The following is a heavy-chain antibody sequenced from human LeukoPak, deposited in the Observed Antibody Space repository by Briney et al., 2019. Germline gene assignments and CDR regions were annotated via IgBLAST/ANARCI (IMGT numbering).Heavy chain of an antibody. CDR1: GGSFSGYY. J-gene: IGHJ6*02. Sequence: TSETLSLTCAVYGGSFSGYYWSWIRQPPGKGLEWIGEINHSGSTNYNPSLKSRVTILVDTSKNQFSLKLSSVTAADTAVYYCARGGIAAAGPYYYYYYGMDVWGQGTTVTVSS. V-gene: IGHV4-34*01. D-gene: IGHD6-13*01. CDR2: INHSGST. CDR3: ARGGIAAAGPYYYYYYGMDV.